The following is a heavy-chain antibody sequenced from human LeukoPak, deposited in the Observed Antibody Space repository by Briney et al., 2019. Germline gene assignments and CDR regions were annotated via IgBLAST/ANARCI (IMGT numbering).Heavy chain of an antibody. J-gene: IGHJ6*02. CDR2: ISGSGGST. CDR1: GFTFSSYA. CDR3: ARTLMDLYYYYYGMDV. D-gene: IGHD1/OR15-1a*01. Sequence: GGSLRLSCAASGFTFSSYAMSWVRQAPGKGLEWVSAISGSGGSTYYADSVKGRFTISRDNSKNTLYLQMNSLRAEDTAVYYCARTLMDLYYYYYGMDVWGQGTTVTVSS. V-gene: IGHV3-23*01.